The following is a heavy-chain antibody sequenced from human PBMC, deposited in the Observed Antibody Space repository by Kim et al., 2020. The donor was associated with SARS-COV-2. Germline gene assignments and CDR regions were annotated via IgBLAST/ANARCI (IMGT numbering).Heavy chain of an antibody. Sequence: ASVKVSCKASGYTFTGYYMHWVRQAPGQGLEWMGWINPNSGGTNYAQKFQGRVTMTRDTSISTAYMELSRLRSDDTAVYYCARPKSFYYYDSSGYYTIDYWGQGTRVTGPS. V-gene: IGHV1-2*02. CDR2: INPNSGGT. J-gene: IGHJ4*02. CDR3: ARPKSFYYYDSSGYYTIDY. CDR1: GYTFTGYY. D-gene: IGHD3-22*01.